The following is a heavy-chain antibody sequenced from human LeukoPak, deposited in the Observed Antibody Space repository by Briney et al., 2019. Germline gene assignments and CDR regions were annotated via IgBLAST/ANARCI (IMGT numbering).Heavy chain of an antibody. CDR3: ARGPYVSLWSRTTNYFDY. Sequence: KTSETLSLTCAVSGGSISSSNWWSWVRQPPGKGLEWIGEIYHSGSTNYNPSLKSRVTISVDKSKNQFSLKLSSVTAADTAVYYCARGPYVSLWSRTTNYFDYWGQGTLVTVSS. V-gene: IGHV4-4*02. J-gene: IGHJ4*02. CDR1: GGSISSSNW. CDR2: IYHSGST. D-gene: IGHD3-10*01.